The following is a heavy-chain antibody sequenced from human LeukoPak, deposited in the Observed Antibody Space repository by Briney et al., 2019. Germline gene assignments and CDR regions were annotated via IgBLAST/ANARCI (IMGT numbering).Heavy chain of an antibody. CDR2: ISAYNGNT. Sequence: ASVKVSCKASGYTFTSYGISWVRQAPGQGLEWMGWISAYNGNTNYAQKLQGRVTMTTDTSTSTAYMELRSLRSNDTAVYYCATDYYDSSGYYYFDYWGQGTLVTVSS. V-gene: IGHV1-18*01. J-gene: IGHJ4*02. D-gene: IGHD3-22*01. CDR3: ATDYYDSSGYYYFDY. CDR1: GYTFTSYG.